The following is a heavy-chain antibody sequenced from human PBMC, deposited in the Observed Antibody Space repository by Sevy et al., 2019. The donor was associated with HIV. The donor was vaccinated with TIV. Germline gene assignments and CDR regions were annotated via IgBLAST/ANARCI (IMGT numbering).Heavy chain of an antibody. V-gene: IGHV3-72*01. J-gene: IGHJ4*02. CDR2: IRKKGNSYST. CDR1: GFTFSDHY. CDR3: ARTSNGNYGDSFDY. Sequence: GGSLRLSCAASGFTFSDHYMDWVRQAPGKGLEWVGRIRKKGNSYSTEYAASVKGRFTISRDDSANSLSLQMNSLKTEDTAVYYCARTSNGNYGDSFDYWGQGTLVTVSS. D-gene: IGHD2-21*01.